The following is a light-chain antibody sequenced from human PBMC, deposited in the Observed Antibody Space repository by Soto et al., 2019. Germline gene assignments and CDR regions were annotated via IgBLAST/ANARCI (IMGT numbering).Light chain of an antibody. Sequence: DIQMTQSPSSLSASVGDRVTITCRASQTISNYLNWYQQQPGKAPKLLIYAASSLQSGVPSRFSGSGSGTDLTLTISSLQPEDFATYYCQQCYSSPLTFGGGTKGDIK. CDR2: AAS. CDR1: QTISNY. CDR3: QQCYSSPLT. J-gene: IGKJ4*01. V-gene: IGKV1-39*01.